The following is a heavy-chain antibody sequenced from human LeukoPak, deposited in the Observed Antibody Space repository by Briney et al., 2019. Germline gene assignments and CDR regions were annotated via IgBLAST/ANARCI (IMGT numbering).Heavy chain of an antibody. J-gene: IGHJ5*02. D-gene: IGHD1-1*01. CDR3: ARPTNGVQGFDP. V-gene: IGHV4-39*01. Sequence: SETLSLTCTVSGGSISSSSYYWGWIRQPPEKGLEWIGSIYYSGSTYYNPSLKSRVTISVDTSKNQFSLKLSSVTAADTAVYYCARPTNGVQGFDPWGQGTLVTVSS. CDR1: GGSISSSSYY. CDR2: IYYSGST.